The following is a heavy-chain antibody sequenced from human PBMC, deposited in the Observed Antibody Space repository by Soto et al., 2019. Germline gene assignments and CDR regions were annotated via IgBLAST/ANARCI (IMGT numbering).Heavy chain of an antibody. CDR3: ARAPRGNYGYPSYFDY. Sequence: ETLSLTCTVSGGSISSYYWSWIRQPPGKGLEWIGYIYYSGSTDYNPSLKSRVTISVDTSKNQFSLKLSSVTAADTAVYYCARAPRGNYGYPSYFDYWGQGALVTVSS. CDR2: IYYSGST. CDR1: GGSISSYY. J-gene: IGHJ4*02. D-gene: IGHD3-10*01. V-gene: IGHV4-59*01.